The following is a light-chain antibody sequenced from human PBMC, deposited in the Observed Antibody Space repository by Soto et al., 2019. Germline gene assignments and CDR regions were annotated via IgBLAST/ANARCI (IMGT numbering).Light chain of an antibody. Sequence: IQMTQSPSTLSASVGDRVTITCRASHSIERWMAWYQQKPGRAPSLLIFDASTLQSGVPSRFSGSGSETDFTLTISSLQPEDFATYSCQQSYSTTWTFGQGTKVDIK. CDR3: QQSYSTTWT. J-gene: IGKJ1*01. CDR2: DAS. CDR1: HSIERW. V-gene: IGKV1-39*01.